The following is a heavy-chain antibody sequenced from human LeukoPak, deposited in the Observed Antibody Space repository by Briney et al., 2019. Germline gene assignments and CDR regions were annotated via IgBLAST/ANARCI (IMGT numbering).Heavy chain of an antibody. V-gene: IGHV3-21*01. CDR2: ISSSSSYI. D-gene: IGHD3-10*01. J-gene: IGHJ4*02. Sequence: PGGSLRLSCAASGFTFSSYSMNWVRQAPGTGLEWVSSISSSSSYIYYADSVKGRFTISRDNAKNSLYLQMNSLRAEDTAVYYCAREQRGGFGEALDYWGQGTLVTVSS. CDR3: AREQRGGFGEALDY. CDR1: GFTFSSYS.